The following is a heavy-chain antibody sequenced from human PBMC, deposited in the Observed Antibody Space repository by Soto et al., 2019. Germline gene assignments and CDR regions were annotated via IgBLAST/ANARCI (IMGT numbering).Heavy chain of an antibody. D-gene: IGHD3-22*01. Sequence: SLTCTVSGGSISSYYWSWIRQPPGKGLEWIGYIYYSGSTNYNPSLKSRVTISVDTSKNQFSLKLSSVTAADTAVYYCAGRASRYYYDSSGYFDYWGQGTLVTVSS. V-gene: IGHV4-59*01. J-gene: IGHJ4*02. CDR1: GGSISSYY. CDR3: AGRASRYYYDSSGYFDY. CDR2: IYYSGST.